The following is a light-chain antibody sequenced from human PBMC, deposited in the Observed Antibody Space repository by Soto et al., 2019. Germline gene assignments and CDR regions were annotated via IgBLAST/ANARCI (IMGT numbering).Light chain of an antibody. Sequence: EIVLTQSPGTLSLSPGERATLSLVASQSVSSTYLAWYQQKPGQAPRLLIYDASNRATGIPARFSGSGSGTDFTLTISSLEPEDFAVYYCQQRSNWPITFGQGTRLEIK. J-gene: IGKJ5*01. V-gene: IGKV3D-20*02. CDR3: QQRSNWPIT. CDR1: QSVSSTY. CDR2: DAS.